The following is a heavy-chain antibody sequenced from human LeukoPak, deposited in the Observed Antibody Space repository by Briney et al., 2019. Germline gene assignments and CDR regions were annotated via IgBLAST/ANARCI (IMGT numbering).Heavy chain of an antibody. D-gene: IGHD1-26*01. V-gene: IGHV3-23*01. CDR2: IIDSGNSI. J-gene: IGHJ4*02. CDR3: AKDPIFSGSYGVFDY. CDR1: GFTFSSCA. Sequence: GGSLKLSCAASGFTFSSCAMSWVRQAPGKGLEWVSTIIDSGNSIYYADSAEGRFTISRDNSKNTLYLQMNSLRAGDTAVYYCAKDPIFSGSYGVFDYWGLGTLVTVSS.